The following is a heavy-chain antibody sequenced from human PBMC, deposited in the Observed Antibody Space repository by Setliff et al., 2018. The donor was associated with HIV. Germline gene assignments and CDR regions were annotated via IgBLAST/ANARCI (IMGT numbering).Heavy chain of an antibody. D-gene: IGHD3-10*01. CDR2: IVVGSYNT. J-gene: IGHJ6*03. CDR1: GFTFTNSA. Sequence: GASVKVSCKASGFTFTNSAMQWVRQARGQRLEWIGWIVVGSYNTNYAQKFQERVTITRDLSTSTAYMELSSLRSEDTAVYYCVAASNRRVRGVNLHYYYYMDVWGKGTTVTVSS. V-gene: IGHV1-58*02. CDR3: VAASNRRVRGVNLHYYYYMDV.